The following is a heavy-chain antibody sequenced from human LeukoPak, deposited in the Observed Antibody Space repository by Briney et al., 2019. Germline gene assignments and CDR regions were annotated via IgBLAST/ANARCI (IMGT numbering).Heavy chain of an antibody. D-gene: IGHD3-22*01. CDR2: INPNSGGT. CDR3: ARSQIRSSGYYYVHY. CDR1: GYTFTGYY. J-gene: IGHJ4*02. V-gene: IGHV1-2*02. Sequence: GASVKVSCKASGYTFTGYYMHRVRQAPGQGLEWMGWINPNSGGTNYAQKFQGRVTMTRDTSISTAYMELSRLRSDDTAVYYCARSQIRSSGYYYVHYWGQGTLATVSS.